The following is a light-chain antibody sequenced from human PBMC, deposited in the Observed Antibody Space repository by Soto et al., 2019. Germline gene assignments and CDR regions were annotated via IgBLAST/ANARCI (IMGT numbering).Light chain of an antibody. V-gene: IGLV2-8*01. CDR2: EVS. Sequence: QSVLTQPPSASGSPGQSVTISCTGTSGDVGGYNFVSWYQQYPGKAPKLMIYEVSKRPSGVPDRFSGSKSGNTASLTVSGLQAEDEADYFCSSYAGSNSFVFGTGTKLTVL. J-gene: IGLJ1*01. CDR3: SSYAGSNSFV. CDR1: SGDVGGYNF.